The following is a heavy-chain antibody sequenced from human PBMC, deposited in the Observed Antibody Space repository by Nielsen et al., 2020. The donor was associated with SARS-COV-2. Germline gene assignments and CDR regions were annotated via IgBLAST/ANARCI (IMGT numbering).Heavy chain of an antibody. V-gene: IGHV3-21*06. D-gene: IGHD3-16*01. CDR1: GFDFSHYI. J-gene: IGHJ4*02. CDR2: IASSGSDI. CDR3: VRGLQVPNGLAHR. Sequence: GESLKISCAASGFDFSHYIMIWVRQAPGKGLEWVSSIASSGSDIHYADSVKGRFTISRDNAKNTLYLQMNSLRAEDTAVYYCVRGLQVPNGLAHRWGQGTLVPSPQ.